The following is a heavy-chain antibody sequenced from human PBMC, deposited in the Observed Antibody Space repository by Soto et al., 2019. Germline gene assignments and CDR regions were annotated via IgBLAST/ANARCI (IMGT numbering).Heavy chain of an antibody. J-gene: IGHJ6*03. D-gene: IGHD3-10*01. CDR3: ARVVGRIMVRGGKHYYMDV. Sequence: SETLSLTCTVSGGSISSYYWSWIRQPPGKGLEWIGYIYYSGSTNYNPSLKSRVTISVDTSKNQFSLKLSSVAAADTAVYYCARVVGRIMVRGGKHYYMDVWGKGTTVTVS. V-gene: IGHV4-59*01. CDR2: IYYSGST. CDR1: GGSISSYY.